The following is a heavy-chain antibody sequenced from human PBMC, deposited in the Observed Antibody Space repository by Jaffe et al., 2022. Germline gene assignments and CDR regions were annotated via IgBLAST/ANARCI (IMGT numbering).Heavy chain of an antibody. CDR2: INWNGGST. CDR3: ARGHNWNYGGAFGPQGV. Sequence: EVQLVESGGGVVRPGGSLRLSCAASGFTFDDYGMSWVRQAPGKGLEWVSGINWNGGSTGYADSVKGRFTISRDNAKNSLYLQMNSLRAEDTALYHCARGHNWNYGGAFGPQGVWGKGTTVTVSS. CDR1: GFTFDDYG. D-gene: IGHD1-7*01. V-gene: IGHV3-20*01. J-gene: IGHJ6*04.